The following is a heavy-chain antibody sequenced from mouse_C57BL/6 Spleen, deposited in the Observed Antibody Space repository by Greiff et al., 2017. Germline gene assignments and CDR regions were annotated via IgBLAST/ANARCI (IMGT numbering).Heavy chain of an antibody. J-gene: IGHJ4*01. CDR2: ILPGSGST. V-gene: IGHV1-9*01. Sequence: QVQLKQSGAELMKPGASVKLSCKATGYTFTGYCIDWVKQRPGHGLEWIGEILPGSGSTNYNAKFKGKATFTADTSSNTAYMQLSSLTTEDSAIYYCARRGGLTTVVATDAMDYWGKGTSVTVSS. CDR3: ARRGGLTTVVATDAMDY. CDR1: GYTFTGYC. D-gene: IGHD1-1*01.